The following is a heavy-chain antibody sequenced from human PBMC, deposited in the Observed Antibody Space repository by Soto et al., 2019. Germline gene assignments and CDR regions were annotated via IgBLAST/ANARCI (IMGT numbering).Heavy chain of an antibody. CDR3: ARGGGNYKWFDP. CDR1: GFTVGNGY. Sequence: LRLSCAASGFTVGNGYMTWLRQAPGKGLEWVSVIYSGGTTYYADSVKGRFTISRDSSKKTLYLQMNSLRAEDTAVYYCARGGGNYKWFDPWGQGDLVTVSS. J-gene: IGHJ5*02. CDR2: IYSGGTT. D-gene: IGHD2-21*02. V-gene: IGHV3-53*01.